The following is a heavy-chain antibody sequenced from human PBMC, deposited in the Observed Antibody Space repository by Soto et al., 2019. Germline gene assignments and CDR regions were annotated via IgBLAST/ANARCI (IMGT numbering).Heavy chain of an antibody. CDR1: GGSISSYY. D-gene: IGHD2-15*01. V-gene: IGHV4-59*01. CDR3: ARTYCSGGSCYPGGNWFDP. Sequence: SETLSLTCTVPGGSISSYYWSWIRQPPGKGLEWIGYTYYSGSTNYNPSLKSRVTMSVDTSRNQFSLKLNSVTAADTAVYYCARTYCSGGSCYPGGNWFDPWGQGTLVTVSS. J-gene: IGHJ5*02. CDR2: TYYSGST.